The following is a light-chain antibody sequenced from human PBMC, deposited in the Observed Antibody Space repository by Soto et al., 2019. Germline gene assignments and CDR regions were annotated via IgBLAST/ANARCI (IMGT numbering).Light chain of an antibody. CDR3: QSYDSGLSAWV. Sequence: QSVLTQPPSVSGAPGQRVTISCTGSSSNIGVGYDVHWYQHLPGTAPKLIIHDNSNRPSGVPDRFSGSKSGTSASLAITGLQAEDEADYYCQSYDSGLSAWVFGGGTKLTVL. V-gene: IGLV1-40*01. J-gene: IGLJ3*02. CDR1: SSNIGVGYD. CDR2: DNS.